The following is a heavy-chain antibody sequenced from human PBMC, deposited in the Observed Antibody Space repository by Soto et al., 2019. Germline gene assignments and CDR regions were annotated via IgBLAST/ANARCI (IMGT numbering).Heavy chain of an antibody. J-gene: IGHJ6*02. V-gene: IGHV1-8*01. CDR3: ARRGLISSSTFRYFYYGMDA. Sequence: QVQLVQSGAEVKKPGASVKVSCKASGYTFTSYDFNWVRQATGQGLEWMGWMNPNSGNTGYAQKFQGRVTMTRNTSMSTAYMELSILRAEDTAVYYCARRGLISSSTFRYFYYGMDAWGQGTTVTVSS. CDR2: MNPNSGNT. CDR1: GYTFTSYD. D-gene: IGHD6-6*01.